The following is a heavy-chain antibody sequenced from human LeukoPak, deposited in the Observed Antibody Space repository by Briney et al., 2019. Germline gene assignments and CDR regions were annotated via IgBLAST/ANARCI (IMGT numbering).Heavy chain of an antibody. CDR1: GGSFSGYY. Sequence: PSETLSLTCAVYGGSFSGYYWSWIRQPPGKGLEWMGEINHSGSTNYNPSLKSRVTISVDTSKNQFSLKLSSVTAADTAVYYCARRGYCSSTSCNTRHIYYYMDVWGKGTTVTVSS. D-gene: IGHD2-2*02. J-gene: IGHJ6*03. CDR2: INHSGST. CDR3: ARRGYCSSTSCNTRHIYYYMDV. V-gene: IGHV4-34*01.